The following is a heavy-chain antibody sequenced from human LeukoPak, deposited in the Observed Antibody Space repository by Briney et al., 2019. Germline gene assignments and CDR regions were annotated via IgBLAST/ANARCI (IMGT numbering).Heavy chain of an antibody. J-gene: IGHJ4*02. CDR2: ISGSGGST. V-gene: IGHV3-23*01. Sequence: PGGSLRLSCAASRFTFSSYAMSWVRQAPGKGLEWVSAISGSGGSTYYADSVKGRFTISRDNSKNTLYLQMNSLRAEDTAVYYCAKDLDGSGSYYTQPEFDYWGQGTLVTVSS. D-gene: IGHD3-10*01. CDR1: RFTFSSYA. CDR3: AKDLDGSGSYYTQPEFDY.